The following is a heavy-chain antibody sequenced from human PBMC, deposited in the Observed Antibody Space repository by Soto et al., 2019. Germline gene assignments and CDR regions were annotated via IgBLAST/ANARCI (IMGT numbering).Heavy chain of an antibody. D-gene: IGHD3-16*01. CDR2: IKQDGSEK. CDR1: GFTFSSYW. Sequence: GGSLRLSCAASGFTFSSYWMSWVRQAPGKGLEWVANIKQDGSEKYYVDSVKGRFTISRDNAENSLYLQMNSLRAEDTAVYYCAREGVHYYYYMDVWGKGTTVTVSS. CDR3: AREGVHYYYYMDV. V-gene: IGHV3-7*01. J-gene: IGHJ6*03.